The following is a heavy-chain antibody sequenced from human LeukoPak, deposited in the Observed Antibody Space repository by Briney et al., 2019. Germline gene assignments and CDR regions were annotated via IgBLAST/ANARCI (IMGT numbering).Heavy chain of an antibody. J-gene: IGHJ4*02. CDR1: GFTFSSYA. D-gene: IGHD1-14*01. Sequence: GGSLRLSCAASGFTFSSYAMSWVRQAPGKGLEWVSAISGSGGSTYYADSVKGRFTISRDNSKNTLYLQMDSLRAEDTAIYYCARSNQADDYWGQGTLVTVSS. V-gene: IGHV3-23*01. CDR2: ISGSGGST. CDR3: ARSNQADDY.